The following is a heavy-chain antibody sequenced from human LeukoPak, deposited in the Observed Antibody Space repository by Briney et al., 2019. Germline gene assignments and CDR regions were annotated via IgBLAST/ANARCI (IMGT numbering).Heavy chain of an antibody. V-gene: IGHV4-4*07. D-gene: IGHD2-15*01. CDR1: GVSISSYY. CDR3: ARGDKPGQGFDY. J-gene: IGHJ4*02. Sequence: SETLSLTCTVSGVSISSYYWSWIRQPAGKGLEWIVRIYTSGSTNYNPSLKSRLTMSVDTFKNQFSLNLTSVTAADTAVYYCARGDKPGQGFDYWGQGTLVTVSS. CDR2: IYTSGST.